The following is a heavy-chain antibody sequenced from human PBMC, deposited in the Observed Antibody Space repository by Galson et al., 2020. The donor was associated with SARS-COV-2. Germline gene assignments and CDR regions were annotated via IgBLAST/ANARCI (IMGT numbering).Heavy chain of an antibody. D-gene: IGHD3-10*01. CDR1: GGSFSAYS. V-gene: IGHV4-34*01. Sequence: SETLSLTCAVYGGSFSAYSWTWVRQPPGKGLEWMGEISHSGSTTYSPSLKSRVFMSVDTSKNQFSLKVRSVTAADTAVYYCARGGSRPIMAFDYYYFYMDVWGKGTTVIVSS. J-gene: IGHJ6*03. CDR2: ISHSGST. CDR3: ARGGSRPIMAFDYYYFYMDV.